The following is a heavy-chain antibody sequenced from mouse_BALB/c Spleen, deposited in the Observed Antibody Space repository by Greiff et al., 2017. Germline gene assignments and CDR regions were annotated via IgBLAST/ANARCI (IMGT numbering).Heavy chain of an antibody. J-gene: IGHJ4*01. V-gene: IGHV14-3*02. D-gene: IGHD2-4*01. CDR3: ARPSYDYDVYYYAMDY. Sequence: VQLKESGAELVKPGASVKLSCTASGFNIKDTYMHWVKQRPEQGLEWIGRIDPANGNTKYDPKFQGKATITADTSSNTAYLQLSSLTSEDTAVYYCARPSYDYDVYYYAMDYWGQGTSVTVSS. CDR1: GFNIKDTY. CDR2: IDPANGNT.